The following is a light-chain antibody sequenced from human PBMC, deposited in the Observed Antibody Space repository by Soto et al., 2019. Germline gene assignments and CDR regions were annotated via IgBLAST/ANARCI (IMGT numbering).Light chain of an antibody. V-gene: IGKV1-39*01. CDR1: QSISSY. CDR3: QQSYTTPFT. J-gene: IGKJ3*01. Sequence: DIQMTQSPSSPSASVGDRVTITCRASQSISSYLNWYQQKPGKAPKXLIYAASTLQSGVPSRFSGSGAGTDLTITISSLQPEDFETYFCQQSYTTPFTFGPGTKVDIK. CDR2: AAS.